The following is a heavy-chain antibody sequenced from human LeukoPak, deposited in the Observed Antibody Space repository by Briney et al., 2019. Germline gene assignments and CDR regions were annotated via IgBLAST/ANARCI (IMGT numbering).Heavy chain of an antibody. V-gene: IGHV3-21*01. J-gene: IGHJ3*02. CDR2: ISSSSSYI. D-gene: IGHD2-2*01. Sequence: GGSLRLSCAASGFIFSGYSMNWVRQAPGKGLEWVSFISSSSSYIYYADSVKGRFTISRDNAKNSLYLQMNSLRAEDTAVYYCARDRGEYQLLSGAFDIWGQGTMVTVSS. CDR1: GFIFSGYS. CDR3: ARDRGEYQLLSGAFDI.